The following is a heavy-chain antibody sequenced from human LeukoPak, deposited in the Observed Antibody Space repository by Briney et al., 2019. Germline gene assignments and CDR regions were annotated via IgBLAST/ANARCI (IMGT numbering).Heavy chain of an antibody. D-gene: IGHD2-2*01. CDR1: GFTFSSYS. CDR3: VKDPDPRYCSSTSCSPI. Sequence: GGSPRLSCAASGFTFSSYSMNWVRQAPGKGLEWVSYISSSSSTIYYADSVKGRFTISRDNAKNSLYLQMNSLRDEDTAVYYCVKDPDPRYCSSTSCSPIWGQGTMVTVSS. V-gene: IGHV3-48*02. CDR2: ISSSSSTI. J-gene: IGHJ3*02.